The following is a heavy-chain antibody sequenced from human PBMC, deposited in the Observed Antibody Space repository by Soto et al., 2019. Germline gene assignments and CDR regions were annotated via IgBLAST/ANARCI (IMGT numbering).Heavy chain of an antibody. CDR1: GYTFTSYA. J-gene: IGHJ6*02. CDR2: INAGNGNT. Sequence: ASVKVSCKASGYTFTSYAIHWVRQAPGQTLEWMGWINAGNGNTKYSEKFRGRVTITRDTSASTAYMELSSLISEDTAVYYCAKDFDYYYYAMDVWGQGTTVTVSS. D-gene: IGHD3-3*01. V-gene: IGHV1-3*01. CDR3: AKDFDYYYYAMDV.